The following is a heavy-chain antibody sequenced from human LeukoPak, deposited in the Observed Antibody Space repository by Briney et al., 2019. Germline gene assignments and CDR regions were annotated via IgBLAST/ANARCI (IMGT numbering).Heavy chain of an antibody. J-gene: IGHJ5*02. V-gene: IGHV1-8*01. CDR1: GYTFTSYD. D-gene: IGHD2-15*01. CDR2: MNPNSGNT. Sequence: GASVKVSCKASGYTFTSYDINWVRQATGQGLEWMGWMNPNSGNTGYAQKFQGRVTMTRNTSISTAYMELRSLTSDDTAVYYCARAGAVVDNWFDPWGQGTLVTVSS. CDR3: ARAGAVVDNWFDP.